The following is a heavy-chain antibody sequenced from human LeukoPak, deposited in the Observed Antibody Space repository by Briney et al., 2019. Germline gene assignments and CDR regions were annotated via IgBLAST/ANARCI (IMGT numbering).Heavy chain of an antibody. D-gene: IGHD3/OR15-3a*01. J-gene: IGHJ6*04. CDR3: ATLSLDLISWV. V-gene: IGHV4-34*01. Sequence: PSETLSLTCAVYGGSFSVYYWSWIRQPPGKGLEWIGEINHSGSTNYNPSLKSRVTISVDTSNNHFSLKLSSVTAADTAVYFCATLSLDLISWVWGKGTTVTISS. CDR2: INHSGST. CDR1: GGSFSVYY.